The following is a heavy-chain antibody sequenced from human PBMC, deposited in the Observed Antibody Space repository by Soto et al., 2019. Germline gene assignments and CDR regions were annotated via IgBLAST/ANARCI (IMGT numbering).Heavy chain of an antibody. CDR3: ARGDRGAFEL. J-gene: IGHJ3*01. CDR1: GFTFSYYW. D-gene: IGHD2-21*02. V-gene: IGHV3-74*01. CDR2: IHSDGSST. Sequence: EVQLVESEGGLVQPGGSLRLSCAASGFTFSYYWMHWVRQAPGQGLVWVSRIHSDGSSTTYADSVKGRFTISRDNAKNTLSLQMNSLRVEDTAVYYCARGDRGAFELWGQGTMVTVSS.